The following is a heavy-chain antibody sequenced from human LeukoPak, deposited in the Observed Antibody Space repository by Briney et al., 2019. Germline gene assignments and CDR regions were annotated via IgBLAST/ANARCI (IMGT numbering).Heavy chain of an antibody. CDR1: GFTFSSYA. V-gene: IGHV3-23*01. Sequence: PGGSLRLSCAASGFTFSSYAMSWVRQAPGKGLEWVSAISGSGGSTYYPDSVKGRFTISRDNSKNTLYLQMNSLRAEDTAVYYCAGAVRSYGYYYYGMDVWGQGTTVTVSS. D-gene: IGHD5-18*01. J-gene: IGHJ6*02. CDR2: ISGSGGST. CDR3: AGAVRSYGYYYYGMDV.